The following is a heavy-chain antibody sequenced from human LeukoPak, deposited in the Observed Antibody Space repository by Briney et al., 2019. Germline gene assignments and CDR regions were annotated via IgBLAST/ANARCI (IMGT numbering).Heavy chain of an antibody. Sequence: GGSLRPSCAASGFTVSSNYMSWVRQAPGKGLEWVSVIYSGGSTYYADSVKGRFTISRDNSKNTLYLQMNSLRAEDTAVYYCARFWGTQQPHFDYWGQGTLVTVSS. CDR3: ARFWGTQQPHFDY. CDR2: IYSGGST. CDR1: GFTVSSNY. D-gene: IGHD3-16*01. J-gene: IGHJ4*02. V-gene: IGHV3-66*01.